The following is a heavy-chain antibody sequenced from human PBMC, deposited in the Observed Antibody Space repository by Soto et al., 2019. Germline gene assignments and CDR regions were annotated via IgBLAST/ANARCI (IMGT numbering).Heavy chain of an antibody. D-gene: IGHD3-10*01. CDR3: TRAQFEFGSYFGLDV. CDR1: GYTFTNYD. V-gene: IGHV1-8*01. CDR2: MNPDSENT. Sequence: QVHLVQSGAEVKQPGASVRVSCKASGYTFTNYDITWVRQATGQELEWMGWMNPDSENTGSPQKFQGRVTMTVNTSINTAYMELTSLRSEDTAVYYCTRAQFEFGSYFGLDVWGQGTTVTVSS. J-gene: IGHJ6*02.